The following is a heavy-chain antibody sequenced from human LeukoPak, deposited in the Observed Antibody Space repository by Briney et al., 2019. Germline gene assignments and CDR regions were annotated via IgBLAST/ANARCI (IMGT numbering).Heavy chain of an antibody. CDR1: GGSISSRTYY. CDR3: ARHKAYSSVFDS. Sequence: SETLSLTCTVTGGSISSRTYYWGWFRQPPGKGLEWIAYINYSGNTYYDPSLKSRVTISVDTSRNQFSLTLTSVTASDTSVYYCARHKAYSSVFDSWGQGTLVTVSS. V-gene: IGHV4-39*01. D-gene: IGHD2-15*01. J-gene: IGHJ4*02. CDR2: INYSGNT.